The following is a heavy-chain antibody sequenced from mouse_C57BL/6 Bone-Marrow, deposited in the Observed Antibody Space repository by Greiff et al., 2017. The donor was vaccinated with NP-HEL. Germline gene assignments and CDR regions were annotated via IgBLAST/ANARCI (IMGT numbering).Heavy chain of an antibody. V-gene: IGHV5-4*01. CDR1: GFTFSSYA. Sequence: EVQRVESGGGLVKPGGSLKLSCAASGFTFSSYAMSWVRQTPEKRLEWVATISDGGSYTNYPDNVKGRFTISRDNAKNNLYLQMSHLKSEDTAMYYCARDPTYWGQGTTLTVSS. CDR3: ARDPTY. CDR2: ISDGGSYT. J-gene: IGHJ2*01.